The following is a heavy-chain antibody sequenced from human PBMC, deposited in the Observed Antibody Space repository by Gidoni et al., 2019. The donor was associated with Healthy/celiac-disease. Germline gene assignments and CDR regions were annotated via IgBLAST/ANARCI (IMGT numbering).Heavy chain of an antibody. V-gene: IGHV3-23*04. CDR2: ISGSGGST. CDR3: AKDGLTYYYDSSGFYYFDY. Sequence: EVQLVESGGGLVQPGGSLRLSCAASGFPFSSYAMSWVRPAPGKGLEWVSAISGSGGSTYYADSVKGRFTISRDNSKNTLYLQMNSLRAEDTAVYYCAKDGLTYYYDSSGFYYFDYWGQGTLVTVSS. CDR1: GFPFSSYA. D-gene: IGHD3-22*01. J-gene: IGHJ4*02.